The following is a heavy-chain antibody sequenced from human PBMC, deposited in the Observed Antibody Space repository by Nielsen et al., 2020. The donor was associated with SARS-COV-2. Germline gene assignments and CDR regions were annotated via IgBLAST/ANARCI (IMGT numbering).Heavy chain of an antibody. J-gene: IGHJ4*02. CDR1: GFTFSSYG. V-gene: IGHV3-33*03. D-gene: IGHD6-19*01. CDR2: IWYDGSNK. CDR3: AKDLGIAVGGAGY. Sequence: GGSLRLSCAASGFTFSSYGMHWVRQAPGKGLEWVAVIWYDGSNKYYADSVKGRFTISRDNAKNSLYLQMNSLRAEDTALYYCAKDLGIAVGGAGYWGQGTLVTVSS.